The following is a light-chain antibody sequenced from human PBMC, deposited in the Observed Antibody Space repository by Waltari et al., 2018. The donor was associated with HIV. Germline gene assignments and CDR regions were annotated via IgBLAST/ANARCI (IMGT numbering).Light chain of an antibody. CDR2: GNT. CDR3: QSYDRRLSASL. Sequence: QSVLTQPPSVSGAPGQRVTISCTGTSSNLGAGYDVEWYQQVPGTAPKLLIYGNTTRPSWVFDRFAASTSVTSASLAITWLQAEDEADYYCQSYDRRLSASLFGGGTTLTVL. V-gene: IGLV1-40*01. J-gene: IGLJ2*01. CDR1: SSNLGAGYD.